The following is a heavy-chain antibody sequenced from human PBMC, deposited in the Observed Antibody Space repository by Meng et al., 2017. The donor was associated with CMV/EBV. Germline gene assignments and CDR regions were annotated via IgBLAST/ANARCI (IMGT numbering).Heavy chain of an antibody. Sequence: FGPTLVHPTQTLSLTCTFSVFSLNTSGVSVGWIRQPQGKALEWLALIDWQDDKRYSPSLQTRLTVTKDTSTNEVVLTMANMDAVDTGTYFCAHVYDDFWSGYYLGAFDIWGQGTLVTVSS. J-gene: IGHJ3*02. CDR2: IDWQDDK. CDR1: VFSLNTSGVS. CDR3: AHVYDDFWSGYYLGAFDI. V-gene: IGHV2-5*01. D-gene: IGHD3-3*01.